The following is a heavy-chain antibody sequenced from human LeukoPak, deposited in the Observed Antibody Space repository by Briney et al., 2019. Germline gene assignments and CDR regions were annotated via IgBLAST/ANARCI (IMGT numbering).Heavy chain of an antibody. Sequence: PGGSLRLSCAASGFTFSSYAMSWVRQAPGKGLEWVSAISGSGGSTYYADSVKGRFTISRDNSKNTLYLQMNSLRAEDTAVYYCAKDHDCSSTSRYSPEFDPWGQGTLVTVSS. J-gene: IGHJ5*02. V-gene: IGHV3-23*01. CDR3: AKDHDCSSTSRYSPEFDP. D-gene: IGHD2-2*02. CDR1: GFTFSSYA. CDR2: ISGSGGST.